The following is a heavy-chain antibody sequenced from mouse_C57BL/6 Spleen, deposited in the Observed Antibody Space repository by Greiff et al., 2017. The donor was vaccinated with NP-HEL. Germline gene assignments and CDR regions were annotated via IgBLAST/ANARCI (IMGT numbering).Heavy chain of an antibody. CDR1: GYTFTSYW. Sequence: QVQLQQPGAELVKPGASVKLSCKASGYTFTSYWMHWVKQRPGQGLEWIGMIHPNSGSTNYNEKFKSKATLTVDKSSSTAYMQLSSLTSEDSAVYYCARPAQATRFAYWGQGTLVTVSA. CDR3: ARPAQATRFAY. D-gene: IGHD3-2*02. CDR2: IHPNSGST. V-gene: IGHV1-64*01. J-gene: IGHJ3*01.